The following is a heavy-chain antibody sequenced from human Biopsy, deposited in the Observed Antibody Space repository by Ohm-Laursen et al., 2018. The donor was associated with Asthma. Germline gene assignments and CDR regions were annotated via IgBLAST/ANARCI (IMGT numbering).Heavy chain of an antibody. CDR3: ARDVMEWYLPAFDF. Sequence: SLRLSCAASGFTFRSYAMHWVRQAPGRGLEWVAVGGSYYDGGLKYYADSVNGRFTVSRDDSKNTLYLQMNSLRPDDTAVYYCARDVMEWYLPAFDFWGQGTLVTVSS. CDR2: GGSYYDGGLK. D-gene: IGHD3-3*01. CDR1: GFTFRSYA. J-gene: IGHJ4*02. V-gene: IGHV3-30-3*01.